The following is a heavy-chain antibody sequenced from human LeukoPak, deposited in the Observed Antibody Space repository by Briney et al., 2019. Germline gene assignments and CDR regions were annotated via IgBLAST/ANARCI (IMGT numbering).Heavy chain of an antibody. CDR2: ISGRGGST. CDR3: AKDRKVLADTFDY. J-gene: IGHJ4*02. V-gene: IGHV3-23*01. D-gene: IGHD6-19*01. Sequence: GGSLRLSCAASGFTFSSYAMSWVRQTPGKGLEWVSAISGRGGSTFYADSVKGRFTISRDNSKNTLYLQMNSLRAEDTAVYYCAKDRKVLADTFDYWGQGTLVTVSS. CDR1: GFTFSSYA.